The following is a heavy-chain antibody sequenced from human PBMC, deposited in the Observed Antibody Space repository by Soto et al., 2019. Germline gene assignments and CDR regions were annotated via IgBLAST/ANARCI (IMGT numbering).Heavy chain of an antibody. D-gene: IGHD1-1*01. V-gene: IGHV1-3*01. Sequence: QVQLVQSGAEVKKPGASVKVSCKASGYTFTSYAMHWVRQAPGQRLEWMGWINAGNGNTKYSQKFQGRVTITRDTXXSTAYMELSSVRSEDTAVYYCARDLWGTGTRWLGYWGQGTLVTVSS. CDR2: INAGNGNT. J-gene: IGHJ4*02. CDR3: ARDLWGTGTRWLGY. CDR1: GYTFTSYA.